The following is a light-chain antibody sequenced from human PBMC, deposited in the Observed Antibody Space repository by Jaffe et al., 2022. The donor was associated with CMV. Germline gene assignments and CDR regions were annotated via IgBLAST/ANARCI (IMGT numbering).Light chain of an antibody. J-gene: IGKJ2*01. CDR1: QSVNSY. CDR2: AAS. Sequence: DIQMTQSPSSLSASVGDRVTITCRASQSVNSYLNWYQQKPGKAPKLLIYAASSLQSGVPSRFSGRGSGTDFTLTISSLQPEDSAAYYCQQSYTTPYTFGQGTKLEIK. V-gene: IGKV1-39*01. CDR3: QQSYTTPYT.